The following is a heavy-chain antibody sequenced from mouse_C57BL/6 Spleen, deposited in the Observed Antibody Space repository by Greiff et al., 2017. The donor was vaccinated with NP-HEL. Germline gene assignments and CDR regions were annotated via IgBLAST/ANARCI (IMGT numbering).Heavy chain of an antibody. CDR1: GYTFTSYT. V-gene: IGHV1-4*01. CDR2: INPSSGYT. CDR3: ARLGGNSPLDY. D-gene: IGHD2-1*01. J-gene: IGHJ2*01. Sequence: VQLQQSGAELARPGASVKMSCKASGYTFTSYTMHWVKQRPGQGLEWIGYINPSSGYTKYNQKFKDKATLTADKSSSTAYMQLSSLTSEDSAVYYCARLGGNSPLDYWGQGTTLTVSS.